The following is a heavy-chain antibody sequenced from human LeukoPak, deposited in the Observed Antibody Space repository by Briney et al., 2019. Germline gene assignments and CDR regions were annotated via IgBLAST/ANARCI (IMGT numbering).Heavy chain of an antibody. D-gene: IGHD6-13*01. CDR2: VDYTGIT. V-gene: IGHV4-39*06. CDR3: ARVPYSSSWPGFDP. CDR1: GGSISSSGYY. Sequence: SETLSLTCTVSGGSISSSGYYWGWIRQPPGKGLEWIGSVDYTGITSHSPSLKSRVTISVDKSKNQFPLKLSSVTAADTAVYYCARVPYSSSWPGFDPWGQGTLVTDSS. J-gene: IGHJ5*02.